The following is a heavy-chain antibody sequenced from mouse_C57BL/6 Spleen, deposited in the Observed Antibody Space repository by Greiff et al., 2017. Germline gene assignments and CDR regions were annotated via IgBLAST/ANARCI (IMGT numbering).Heavy chain of an antibody. CDR3: ARSPWDYFGY. Sequence: EVKLVESGGGLVQPGGSLSLSCAASGFTFTDYYMSWVRQPPGKALEWLGFIRNKANGYTTEYSASVKGRFTISRDNSQSILSLQMNALRAEDSATYYCARSPWDYFGYWGQGTTLTVSS. CDR1: GFTFTDYY. V-gene: IGHV7-3*01. D-gene: IGHD4-1*01. J-gene: IGHJ2*01. CDR2: IRNKANGYTT.